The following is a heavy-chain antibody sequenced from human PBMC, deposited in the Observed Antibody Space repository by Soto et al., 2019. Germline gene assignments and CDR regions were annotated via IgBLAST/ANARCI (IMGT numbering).Heavy chain of an antibody. D-gene: IGHD2-2*01. CDR1: GGSISSGGYS. CDR3: ASYKAVVPAAMRGYYYGMDV. V-gene: IGHV4-61*08. J-gene: IGHJ6*02. CDR2: IYYSGST. Sequence: SETLSLTCAVSGGSISSGGYSWSWLRQPPGKGLDWIGYIYYSGSTNYNPSLKSRVTISVDTSKNQFSLKLSSVTAADTAVYYCASYKAVVPAAMRGYYYGMDVWGQGTTVTVSS.